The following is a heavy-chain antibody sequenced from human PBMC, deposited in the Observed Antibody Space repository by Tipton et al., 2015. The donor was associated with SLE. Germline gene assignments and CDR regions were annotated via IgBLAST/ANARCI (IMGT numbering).Heavy chain of an antibody. Sequence: SLRLSCAASGFTFDDYTMHWVRQAPGKGLEWVSLISWDGGSTYYADSVKGRFTISRDNSKNSLYLQMNSLRTEDTALYYCAKDIRPYYSRATDYYYGMDVWGQGTTVTVSS. V-gene: IGHV3-43*01. J-gene: IGHJ6*02. CDR3: AKDIRPYYSRATDYYYGMDV. CDR2: ISWDGGST. D-gene: IGHD3-10*01. CDR1: GFTFDDYT.